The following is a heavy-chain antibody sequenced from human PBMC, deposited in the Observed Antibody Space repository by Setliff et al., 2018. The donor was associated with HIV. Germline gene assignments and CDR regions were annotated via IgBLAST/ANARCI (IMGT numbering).Heavy chain of an antibody. D-gene: IGHD3-10*01. V-gene: IGHV4-61*09. Sequence: SETLSLTCTVSGASIKSGGYYWSWIRQTAGKGLEWIGHIYNSGKTNYNPSLKSRVSISVDTSKNHFSLKLSSATAADTAVYYCARGFSGYYGSGSPGIWGQGTLVTVSS. CDR3: ARGFSGYYGSGSPGI. CDR2: IYNSGKT. J-gene: IGHJ4*02. CDR1: GASIKSGGYY.